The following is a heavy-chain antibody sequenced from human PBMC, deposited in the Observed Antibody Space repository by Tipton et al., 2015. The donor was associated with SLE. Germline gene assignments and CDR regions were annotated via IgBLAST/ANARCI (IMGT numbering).Heavy chain of an antibody. CDR2: IYYSGST. CDR3: ARGLGTVTTRAFDI. Sequence: TLSLTCTVSGGSISSYYWSWIRQPPGKGLEWIGYIYYSGSTNYNPSLKSRVTISVDTSKNQFSLKLNSVTAADTAVYYCARGLGTVTTRAFDIWGQGTMVTVSS. CDR1: GGSISSYY. D-gene: IGHD4-17*01. V-gene: IGHV4-59*12. J-gene: IGHJ3*02.